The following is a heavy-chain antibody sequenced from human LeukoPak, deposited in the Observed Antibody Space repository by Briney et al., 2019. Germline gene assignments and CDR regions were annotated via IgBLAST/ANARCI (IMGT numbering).Heavy chain of an antibody. CDR3: AKGGHSYGYGVNY. D-gene: IGHD5-18*01. J-gene: IGHJ4*02. Sequence: GGSLRLSCAASGFTFSSYAMTWVRQAPGKGLEWVSGISGSGGSTYYADSVKGRFTISRDNSKNTLYLQMNSLRAEDTAVYYCAKGGHSYGYGVNYWGQGTLVTVSS. CDR2: ISGSGGST. CDR1: GFTFSSYA. V-gene: IGHV3-23*01.